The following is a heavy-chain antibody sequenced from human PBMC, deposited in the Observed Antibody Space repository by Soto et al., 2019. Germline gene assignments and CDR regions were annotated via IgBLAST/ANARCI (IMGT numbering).Heavy chain of an antibody. Sequence: QVQLVQSGAELRKPGSSVKVSCKASGGTFSDSTINWVRQAPGQRLEWMGGIIPIFDTANYAEKFQGRVTITADESTSTSFMEVSSRRSEDTAVYYCARNGTLTGYSYGMDVWGQGTMVTVSS. CDR3: ARNGTLTGYSYGMDV. J-gene: IGHJ6*02. D-gene: IGHD1-1*01. CDR2: IIPIFDTA. CDR1: GGTFSDST. V-gene: IGHV1-69*01.